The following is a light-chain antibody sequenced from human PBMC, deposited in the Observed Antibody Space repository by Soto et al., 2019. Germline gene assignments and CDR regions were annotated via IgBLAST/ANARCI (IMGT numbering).Light chain of an antibody. Sequence: EIVLTQSPATLSLSPGERATLSCRGSQYITIYLAWYQQKPCQAPRLLIYDASNRATGIPARFSGSGSGTDFTLTISSLEPDDFAVYYCQQRADWPITFGQGTRLEIK. CDR1: QYITIY. CDR3: QQRADWPIT. CDR2: DAS. J-gene: IGKJ5*01. V-gene: IGKV3-11*01.